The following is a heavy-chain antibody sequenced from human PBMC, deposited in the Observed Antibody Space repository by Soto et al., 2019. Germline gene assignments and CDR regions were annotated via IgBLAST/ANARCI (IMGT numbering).Heavy chain of an antibody. CDR1: GFTFTSYA. V-gene: IGHV1-3*01. CDR3: ARDCNTAHCHDIFPNYDY. CDR2: INAGNGDT. J-gene: IGHJ4*01. Sequence: QVQLVQSGAEVKKPGASVKVSCKASGFTFTSYAIHWVRQAPGQRLEWMGWINAGNGDTSYSEKFQGRVTITSDTSATLAYMELSSLRSEDTAVYYCARDCNTAHCHDIFPNYDYWGHGTLVTVSS. D-gene: IGHD3-9*01.